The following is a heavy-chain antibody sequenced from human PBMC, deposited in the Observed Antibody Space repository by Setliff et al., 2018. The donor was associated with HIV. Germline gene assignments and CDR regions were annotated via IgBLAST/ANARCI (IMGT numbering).Heavy chain of an antibody. CDR3: ARDNDYGVPSDAFDI. V-gene: IGHV3-48*03. CDR2: ISSRGSTI. Sequence: PGGSLRLSCAASGFTFSSYEMNWVRQAPGKGLEWVSYISSRGSTIYYADSVKGRFTISRDNAKDSLDLQMNSLRAEDTAVYYCARDNDYGVPSDAFDIWGQGTMVTVSS. D-gene: IGHD3-10*01. CDR1: GFTFSSYE. J-gene: IGHJ3*02.